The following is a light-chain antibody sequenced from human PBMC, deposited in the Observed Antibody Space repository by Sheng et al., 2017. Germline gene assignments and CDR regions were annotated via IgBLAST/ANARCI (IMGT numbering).Light chain of an antibody. V-gene: IGKV1-33*01. Sequence: DIQMTQSPSTLSASVGDRVTITCRASQSISSWLAWYQQKPGKAPKLLIYDASNLETGVPSRFSGSGSGTDFTFTISSLQPEDIATYYCQQYDNLLVFTFGPGTKVDIK. CDR3: QQYDNLLVFT. CDR2: DAS. J-gene: IGKJ3*01. CDR1: QSISSW.